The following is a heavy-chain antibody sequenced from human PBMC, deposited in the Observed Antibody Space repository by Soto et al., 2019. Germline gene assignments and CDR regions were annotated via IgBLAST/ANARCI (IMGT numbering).Heavy chain of an antibody. CDR1: GYTFTNYP. CDR3: ARDLTIAVSGLDY. V-gene: IGHV1-3*01. D-gene: IGHD6-19*01. J-gene: IGHJ4*02. CDR2: INAANGNT. Sequence: GASVKVSCKASGYTFTNYPMHWVRQAPGQRLEWMGWINAANGNTKYSQNFQDRVTITRDTSATTAYMELSSLRSEDTAVYYCARDLTIAVSGLDYWGQGTLVTVSS.